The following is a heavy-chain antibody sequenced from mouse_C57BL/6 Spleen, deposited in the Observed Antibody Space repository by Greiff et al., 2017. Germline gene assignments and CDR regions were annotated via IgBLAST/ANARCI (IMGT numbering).Heavy chain of an antibody. J-gene: IGHJ2*01. CDR1: GYAFSSSW. V-gene: IGHV1-82*01. CDR3: ARSLRPYFDY. Sequence: QVQLQQSGPELVKPGASVKISCKASGYAFSSSWLNWVKQRPGKGLEWIGRIYPGDGATNYNGKFKGKATLTAAKSSSTAYMQLSSLTSEDSAVYFCARSLRPYFDYWGQGTTLTVSA. CDR2: IYPGDGAT. D-gene: IGHD1-2*01.